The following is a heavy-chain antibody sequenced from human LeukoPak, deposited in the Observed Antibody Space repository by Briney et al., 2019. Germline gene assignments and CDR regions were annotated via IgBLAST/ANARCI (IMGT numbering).Heavy chain of an antibody. Sequence: SVKVSCKASGGTFSSYAISWVRQASGQGLEWMGGIIPIFGTANYAQKFQGRVTITTDESTGTAYMELSSLRSEDTAVYYCARDSGYDVGAMAYFDYWGQGTLVTVSS. V-gene: IGHV1-69*05. CDR2: IIPIFGTA. J-gene: IGHJ4*02. CDR1: GGTFSSYA. CDR3: ARDSGYDVGAMAYFDY. D-gene: IGHD5-12*01.